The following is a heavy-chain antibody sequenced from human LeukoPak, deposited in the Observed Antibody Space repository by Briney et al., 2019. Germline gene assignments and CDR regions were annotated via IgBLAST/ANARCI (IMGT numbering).Heavy chain of an antibody. CDR2: IYYSGST. J-gene: IGHJ4*02. Sequence: SETLSLTCTVSGGSISSYYWSWIRQPPGKGLEWIGYIYYSGSTNYNPSLKSRVTISVDTPKNQFSLKLSSVTAADTAVYYCARDATGTIDYWGQGTLVTVSS. CDR3: ARDATGTIDY. V-gene: IGHV4-59*13. CDR1: GGSISSYY. D-gene: IGHD1-1*01.